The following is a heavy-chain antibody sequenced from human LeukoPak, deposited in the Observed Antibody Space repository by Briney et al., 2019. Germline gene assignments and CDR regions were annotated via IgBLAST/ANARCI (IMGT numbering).Heavy chain of an antibody. CDR3: ARQRFDY. CDR2: ISGSGGST. Sequence: GGSLRLSCAASVFTFSIYAVSWVRQARGKGLEWVSAISGSGGSTYYADSVKGRFTISRDNSKNTLYLQMNSLRAEDTAVYYCARQRFDYWGQGTLVTVSS. V-gene: IGHV3-23*01. J-gene: IGHJ4*02. CDR1: VFTFSIYA.